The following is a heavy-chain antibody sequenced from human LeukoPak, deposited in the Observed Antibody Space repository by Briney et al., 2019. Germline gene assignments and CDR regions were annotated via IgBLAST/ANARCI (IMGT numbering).Heavy chain of an antibody. V-gene: IGHV4-59*01. CDR3: ARDPNYERAFDI. J-gene: IGHJ3*02. D-gene: IGHD4/OR15-4a*01. Sequence: SETLSLTCTVSGGSISTYYWSWIRQPPGKGLEWIGYIYYSGSTNYNPSLKSRVTISLDTPKNHFSLKLSSVTAADTAVYYCARDPNYERAFDIWGQGTMVTVSS. CDR2: IYYSGST. CDR1: GGSISTYY.